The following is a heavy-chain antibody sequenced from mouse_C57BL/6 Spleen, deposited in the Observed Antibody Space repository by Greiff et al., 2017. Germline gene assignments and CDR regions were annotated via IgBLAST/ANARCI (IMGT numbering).Heavy chain of an antibody. Sequence: QVQLQQPGAELVMPGASVKMSCKASGYTFTSYWMHWVKQRPGQGLEWIGEIDPSDSYTNYNQKFKGKSTLTADKSSSTAYMQLSSLTSVCSAVYYCARTHMYEYVNGFYFDYWGQGTTRTVSS. CDR3: ARTHMYEYVNGFYFDY. CDR1: GYTFTSYW. J-gene: IGHJ2*01. D-gene: IGHD2-4*01. V-gene: IGHV1-69*01. CDR2: IDPSDSYT.